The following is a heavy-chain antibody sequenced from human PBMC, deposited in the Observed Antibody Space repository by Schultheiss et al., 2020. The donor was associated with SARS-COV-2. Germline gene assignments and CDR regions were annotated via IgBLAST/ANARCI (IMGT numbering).Heavy chain of an antibody. CDR2: IYYSGST. J-gene: IGHJ5*02. CDR3: ARDSSVRCDP. Sequence: SQTLSLTCTVSGDSIRSSYWSWIRQPPGKGLEWIGYIYYSGSTNYNPSLKSRVTISVDTSKNQFSLKLSSVTAADTAVYYCARDSSVRCDPWGQGTLVTVSS. V-gene: IGHV4-59*12. D-gene: IGHD3-22*01. CDR1: GDSIRSSY.